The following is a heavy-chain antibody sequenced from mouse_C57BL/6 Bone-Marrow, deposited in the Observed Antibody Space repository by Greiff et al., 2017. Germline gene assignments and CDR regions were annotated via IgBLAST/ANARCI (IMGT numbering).Heavy chain of an antibody. CDR3: TRVKGYAWFAY. Sequence: EVKLVESGEGLVKPGGSLTLSCAASGFTFSSYAMSWVRQTPEKRLEWVAYISSGGDYIYYADTVKGRFTISRDNARNTLYLQMSRLKSEDTAMYCCTRVKGYAWFAYWGQGTLVTVSA. J-gene: IGHJ3*01. CDR1: GFTFSSYA. CDR2: ISSGGDYI. D-gene: IGHD2-2*01. V-gene: IGHV5-9-1*02.